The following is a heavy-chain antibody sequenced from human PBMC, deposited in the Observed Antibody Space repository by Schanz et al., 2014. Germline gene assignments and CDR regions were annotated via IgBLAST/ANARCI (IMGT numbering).Heavy chain of an antibody. V-gene: IGHV3-48*01. J-gene: IGHJ4*02. Sequence: DLVESGGGLIQRGESLRLSCSASGFSFSSYSMNWVRQAPGKGLEWLSYIDGKSTTVYYADSVKGRFTVSRDNARNSLYLHMNTLGAEDTAVYYCARDRGYCSGGSCLTFDYWGQGTLVTVSS. CDR1: GFSFSSYS. CDR2: IDGKSTTV. D-gene: IGHD2-15*01. CDR3: ARDRGYCSGGSCLTFDY.